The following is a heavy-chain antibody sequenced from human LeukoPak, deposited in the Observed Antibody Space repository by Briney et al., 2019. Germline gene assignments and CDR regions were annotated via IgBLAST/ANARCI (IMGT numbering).Heavy chain of an antibody. Sequence: GGSLSLSCPASGFTFSSYPMSWVRKAPGKGLGWASAISGSGGSTYYADSVKGRFTISRDNSKNTLYLQMNSLRAEDTAVYYCAKSRFGGVIVDFDYWGQGTLVTVSS. D-gene: IGHD3-16*02. CDR2: ISGSGGST. V-gene: IGHV3-23*01. J-gene: IGHJ4*02. CDR1: GFTFSSYP. CDR3: AKSRFGGVIVDFDY.